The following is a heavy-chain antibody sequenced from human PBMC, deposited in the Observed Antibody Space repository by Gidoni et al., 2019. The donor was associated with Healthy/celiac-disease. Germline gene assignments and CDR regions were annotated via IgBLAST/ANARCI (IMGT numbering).Heavy chain of an antibody. V-gene: IGHV4-4*07. Sequence: QVQLQESGPGLVKPSETLSLTCTVSGGSISSYYWSWIRQPAGKGLEWIGRIYTSGSTNYNPSLKSRVTMSVDTSKNQFSLKLSSVTAADTAVYYCAREGAGSSWYEADYYYYMDVWGKGTTVTVSS. CDR3: AREGAGSSWYEADYYYYMDV. CDR1: GGSISSYY. CDR2: IYTSGST. J-gene: IGHJ6*03. D-gene: IGHD6-13*01.